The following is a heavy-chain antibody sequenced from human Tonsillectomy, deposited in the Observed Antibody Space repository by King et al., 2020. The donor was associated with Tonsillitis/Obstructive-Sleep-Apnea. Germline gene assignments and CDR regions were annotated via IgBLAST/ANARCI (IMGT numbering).Heavy chain of an antibody. Sequence: VQLVESGGDLVQPGGSLKLSCAASGFTFSASSMHWVSQASGKGLEWVGRIRSKANTYATAYAASVKGRFTISRDDSKNTAYLQMNSLTAEDTAVYYGSPEGTGFGSWGQGTLVTVSS. CDR1: GFTFSASS. V-gene: IGHV3-73*01. CDR2: IRSKANTYAT. CDR3: SPEGTGFGS. J-gene: IGHJ4*02. D-gene: IGHD1-1*01.